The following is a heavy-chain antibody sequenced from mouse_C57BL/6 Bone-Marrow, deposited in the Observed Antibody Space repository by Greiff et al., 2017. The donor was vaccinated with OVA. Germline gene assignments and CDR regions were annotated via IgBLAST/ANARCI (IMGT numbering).Heavy chain of an antibody. CDR1: GYTFTSYG. CDR2: IYPRSGNT. J-gene: IGHJ1*03. D-gene: IGHD1-2*01. Sequence: QVQLQQSGAELARPGASVKLSCKASGYTFTSYGISWVKQRTGQGLEWIGEIYPRSGNTYYNEKFKGKATLTADKSSSTAYMELRSLTSEDSAVYFCARDLYGGYFDVWGTGTTVTVSS. V-gene: IGHV1-81*01. CDR3: ARDLYGGYFDV.